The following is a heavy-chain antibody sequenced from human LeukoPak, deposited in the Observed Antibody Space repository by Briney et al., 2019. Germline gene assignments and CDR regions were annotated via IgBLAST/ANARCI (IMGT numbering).Heavy chain of an antibody. CDR1: GGSISSSTNH. J-gene: IGHJ5*02. Sequence: SETLSLTCTVSGGSISSSTNHWGWIRQPPGKGLEWIGSIYYSGSSYYNPSLKSRVTISVDTSKNQFSLKVTSVTAPDTAVYYCARHPPRDCSSSSCYKRWFDPWGQGTLVTVSS. CDR2: IYYSGSS. D-gene: IGHD2-2*02. CDR3: ARHPPRDCSSSSCYKRWFDP. V-gene: IGHV4-39*01.